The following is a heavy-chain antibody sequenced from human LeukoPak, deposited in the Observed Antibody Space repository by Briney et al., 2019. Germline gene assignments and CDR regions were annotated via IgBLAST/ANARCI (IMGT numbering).Heavy chain of an antibody. D-gene: IGHD5-12*01. CDR3: ARTPQSGYVAYYFDY. J-gene: IGHJ4*02. CDR2: IYNSGST. V-gene: IGHV4-59*01. Sequence: SETLSLTCTVSGGSISSYYWRWIRQPPGEGLEWIGYIYNSGSTNYNPSLKGRATISLDTSMNHFCLKLSSVTAADTAVYYCARTPQSGYVAYYFDYWGQGTLVTVSS. CDR1: GGSISSYY.